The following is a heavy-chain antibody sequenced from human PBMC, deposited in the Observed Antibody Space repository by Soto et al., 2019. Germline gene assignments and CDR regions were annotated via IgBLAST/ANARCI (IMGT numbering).Heavy chain of an antibody. CDR2: IIPIFGTA. Sequence: SVKVSCKASGGTFSSYAISWVRQAPGQGLEWMGGIIPIFGTANYAQKFQGRVTITADESTSTAYMELSSLRSEDTAVYYCARDNGQQLSTYYYYGMDVWGQGITVTSP. CDR1: GGTFSSYA. J-gene: IGHJ6*02. CDR3: ARDNGQQLSTYYYYGMDV. D-gene: IGHD6-13*01. V-gene: IGHV1-69*13.